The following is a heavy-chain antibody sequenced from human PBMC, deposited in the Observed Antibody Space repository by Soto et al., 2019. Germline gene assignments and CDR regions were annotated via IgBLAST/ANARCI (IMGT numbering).Heavy chain of an antibody. CDR1: GYSFTSYW. J-gene: IGHJ6*02. V-gene: IGHV5-51*01. CDR3: ARLLSEGYYYSMDV. CDR2: IYPGDSDT. Sequence: GESLKISCTGFGYSFTSYWTAWVRQMPGKGLEWMGVIYPGDSDTRYSPSFQGHVTISADKSSNTAYLQWDSLRASDSAMYYCARLLSEGYYYSMDVWGQGTTVTVSS.